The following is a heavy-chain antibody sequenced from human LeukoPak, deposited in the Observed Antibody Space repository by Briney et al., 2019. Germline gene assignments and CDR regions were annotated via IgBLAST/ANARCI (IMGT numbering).Heavy chain of an antibody. CDR2: IYYSGST. Sequence: SETLSLTCTVSGGSISSSSYYWGWIRQPPGKGLEWIGSIYYSGSTYYNPSLKSRVTISVDTSKNQFSLKLSSVTAADTAVYYCARHGDYYDSSGPGGNFDYWGQGTLVTVSS. D-gene: IGHD3-22*01. CDR3: ARHGDYYDSSGPGGNFDY. CDR1: GGSISSSSYY. J-gene: IGHJ4*02. V-gene: IGHV4-39*01.